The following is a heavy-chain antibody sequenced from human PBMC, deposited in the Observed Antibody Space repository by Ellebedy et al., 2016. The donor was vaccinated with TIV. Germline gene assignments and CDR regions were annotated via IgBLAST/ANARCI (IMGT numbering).Heavy chain of an antibody. V-gene: IGHV4-61*01. CDR1: GDSVSSGSCY. CDR2: LYYTGST. D-gene: IGHD4-23*01. CDR3: AGGCQSPYAMDV. Sequence: SETLSLTCTASGDSVSSGSCYWSWIRQPPGKGLEWIGYLYYTGSTNYNPSLKRRVTISEDTSKNQFSLKLSSVAAADTAVYYCAGGCQSPYAMDVWGQGTTVTVSS. J-gene: IGHJ6*02.